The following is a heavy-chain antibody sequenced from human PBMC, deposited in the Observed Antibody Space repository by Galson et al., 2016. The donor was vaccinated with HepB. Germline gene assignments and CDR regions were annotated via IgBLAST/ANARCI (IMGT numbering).Heavy chain of an antibody. CDR3: ARGDDSTGYFEL. Sequence: ETLSLTCTVSGGSISSYYWSWIRQPPGKGLEWIGFIFYSGTTNYNPSLNSRVTISLDTSKNQFSLKLTSVTAVDTAVYYCARGDDSTGYFELWGQGTLVAVSS. CDR2: IFYSGTT. V-gene: IGHV4-59*08. J-gene: IGHJ4*02. D-gene: IGHD3-22*01. CDR1: GGSISSYY.